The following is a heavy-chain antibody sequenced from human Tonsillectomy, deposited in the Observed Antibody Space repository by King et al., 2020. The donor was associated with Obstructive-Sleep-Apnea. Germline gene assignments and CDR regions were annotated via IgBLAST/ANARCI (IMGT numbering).Heavy chain of an antibody. V-gene: IGHV3-23*04. Sequence: VQLVESGGGLVQPGGSLRLSCAVSGFTFSSYAMSWVRQAPGKGLEWVSAISGSGGNTYYADSVKGRFTISRDNSKNTLYLQINSLRAEDTAVYYCAKDGDDNSGYCPYYFDYWGQGTLVTVSS. CDR3: AKDGDDNSGYCPYYFDY. J-gene: IGHJ4*02. D-gene: IGHD3-22*01. CDR2: ISGSGGNT. CDR1: GFTFSSYA.